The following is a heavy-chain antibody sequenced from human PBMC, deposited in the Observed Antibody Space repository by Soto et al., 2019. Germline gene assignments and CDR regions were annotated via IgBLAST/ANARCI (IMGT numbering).Heavy chain of an antibody. CDR1: GGLFNSNG. CDR2: IIPVFGTT. V-gene: IGHV1-69*18. J-gene: IGHJ5*02. D-gene: IGHD3-16*01. Sequence: QVQLVQSGTEVNKSGSSVKVSCQVSGGLFNSNGINWVRQAPGQGLEWMGSIIPVFGTTKYAQKFQARVTISAEESTNTVYIQLSSLKTDDAAIYYGARGGGFIWTGWFDHWGQGTAVVVSS. CDR3: ARGGGFIWTGWFDH.